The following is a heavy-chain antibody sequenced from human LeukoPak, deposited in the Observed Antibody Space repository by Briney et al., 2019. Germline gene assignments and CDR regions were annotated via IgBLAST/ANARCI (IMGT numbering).Heavy chain of an antibody. CDR1: GFTFSSYA. Sequence: PGGSLRLSCAASGFTFSSYAMSWVRQAPGKGLEWVSAISGSGGSTYYADSVKGRLTISRDNSKNTLYLQMNSLRAEDTAVYYCAKVGYSYGLPLSRYYFDYWGQGTLVTVSS. CDR2: ISGSGGST. D-gene: IGHD5-18*01. V-gene: IGHV3-23*01. CDR3: AKVGYSYGLPLSRYYFDY. J-gene: IGHJ4*02.